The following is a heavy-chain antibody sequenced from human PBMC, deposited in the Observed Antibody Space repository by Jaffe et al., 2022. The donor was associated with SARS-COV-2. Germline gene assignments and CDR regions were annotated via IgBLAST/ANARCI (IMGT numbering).Heavy chain of an antibody. J-gene: IGHJ6*02. D-gene: IGHD6-19*01. CDR3: ARDRAVTVAGTNYYYGMDV. CDR1: GFTFSSYG. V-gene: IGHV3-33*01. CDR2: IWYDGSNK. Sequence: QVQLVESGGGVVQPGRSLRLSCAASGFTFSSYGMHWVRQAPGKGLEWVAVIWYDGSNKYYADSVKGRFTISRDNSKNTLYLQMNSLRAEDTAVYYCARDRAVTVAGTNYYYGMDVWGQGTTVTVSS.